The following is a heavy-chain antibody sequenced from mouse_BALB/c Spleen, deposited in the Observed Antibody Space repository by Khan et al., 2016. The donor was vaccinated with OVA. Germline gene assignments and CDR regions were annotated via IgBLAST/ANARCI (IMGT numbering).Heavy chain of an antibody. D-gene: IGHD1-1*01. V-gene: IGHV3-2*02. CDR3: ARGNYYGYAMDY. J-gene: IGHJ4*01. CDR2: ISYSGST. Sequence: EVQLQESGPGLVKPSQSLSLTCTVTGYSITSNYAWNWIRQFPGNKLEWMGYISYSGSTSYNPSLKRRISITRDPSKNQFFLQLNSVTTEDTATYYWARGNYYGYAMDYWGQGTSVTVSA. CDR1: GYSITSNYA.